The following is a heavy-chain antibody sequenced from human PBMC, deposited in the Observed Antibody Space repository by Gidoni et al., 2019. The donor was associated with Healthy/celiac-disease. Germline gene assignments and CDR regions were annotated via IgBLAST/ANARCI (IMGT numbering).Heavy chain of an antibody. CDR1: GFTFSSYG. J-gene: IGHJ4*02. V-gene: IGHV3-30*03. Sequence: QVQLVESGGGVVQPGRSLRLSCAASGFTFSSYGMHWVRQAPGKGLEWVAVISYDGSNKDYADSVKGRFTISRDNSKNTLYLQMNSLRAEDTAVYYCASGIAAAGPNFDYWGQGTLVTVSS. CDR2: ISYDGSNK. D-gene: IGHD6-13*01. CDR3: ASGIAAAGPNFDY.